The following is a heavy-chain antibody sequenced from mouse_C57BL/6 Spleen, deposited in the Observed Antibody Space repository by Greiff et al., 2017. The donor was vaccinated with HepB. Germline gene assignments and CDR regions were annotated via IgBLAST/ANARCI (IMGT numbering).Heavy chain of an antibody. Sequence: VKLMESGGDLVKPGGSLKLSCAASGFTFSSYGMSWVRQTPDKRLEWVATISSGGSYTYYPDSVKGRFTISRDNAKNTLYLQMSSLKSEDTAMYNSARHRGTETMDYWGQGTSVTVSS. CDR3: ARHRGTETMDY. CDR2: ISSGGSYT. J-gene: IGHJ4*01. CDR1: GFTFSSYG. D-gene: IGHD3-3*01. V-gene: IGHV5-6*01.